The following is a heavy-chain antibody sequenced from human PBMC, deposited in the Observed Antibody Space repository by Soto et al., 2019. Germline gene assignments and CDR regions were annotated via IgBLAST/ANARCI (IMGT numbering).Heavy chain of an antibody. CDR2: IIPIFGTA. CDR3: ARKAAYCTNGVCDIDY. Sequence: QVQLVQSGAEVKKPGSSVKVSCKASGGTFSSYAISWVRQAPGQGLEWMGGIIPIFGTANYARKFQGRVTVTADESTSTAYMELSSLRSEDTAVYYCARKAAYCTNGVCDIDYWGQGTLVTDSS. D-gene: IGHD2-8*01. CDR1: GGTFSSYA. J-gene: IGHJ4*02. V-gene: IGHV1-69*12.